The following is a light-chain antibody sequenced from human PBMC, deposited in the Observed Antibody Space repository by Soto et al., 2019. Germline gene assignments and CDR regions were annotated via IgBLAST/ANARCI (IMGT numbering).Light chain of an antibody. J-gene: IGKJ3*01. CDR1: RPLNNY. Sequence: DIQMTQSPSSLSASVGDRVTITCRASRPLNNYLNWYQQKPGKAPKLLIYLASSLQSGVPSRFSGSGSGTDFSLTISSLQPEDFATYYCQQSYSSPAFGPGTKVDFK. CDR3: QQSYSSPA. CDR2: LAS. V-gene: IGKV1-39*01.